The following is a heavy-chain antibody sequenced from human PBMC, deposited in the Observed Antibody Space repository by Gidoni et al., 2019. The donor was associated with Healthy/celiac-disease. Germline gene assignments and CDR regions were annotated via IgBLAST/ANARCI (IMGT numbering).Heavy chain of an antibody. CDR2: ISYDGSNK. D-gene: IGHD4-17*01. CDR3: AKDGQTYGAYWYFDL. Sequence: QVQLVESGGGVVQPGRSLRLSCAASGFTFSSYGMHWVRQAPGKGLEWVAVISYDGSNKYYADSVKGRFTISRDNSKNTLYLQMNSLRAEDTAVYYCAKDGQTYGAYWYFDLWGRGTLVTVSS. J-gene: IGHJ2*01. CDR1: GFTFSSYG. V-gene: IGHV3-30*18.